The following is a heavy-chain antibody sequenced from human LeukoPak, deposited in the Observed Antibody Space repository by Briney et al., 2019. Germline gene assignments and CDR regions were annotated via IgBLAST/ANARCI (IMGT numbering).Heavy chain of an antibody. CDR2: IIPIFGTA. V-gene: IGHV1-69*13. CDR3: ARAGHDFWSGPHLDYYGMDV. D-gene: IGHD3-3*01. CDR1: GGTFSSYA. Sequence: SVKVSCKASGGTFSSYAISWVRQAPGQGLEWMGGIIPIFGTANYAQKFQGRVTITADESTSTAYMELSSLRSEDTAVYYCARAGHDFWSGPHLDYYGMDVWGQGTTVTVSS. J-gene: IGHJ6*02.